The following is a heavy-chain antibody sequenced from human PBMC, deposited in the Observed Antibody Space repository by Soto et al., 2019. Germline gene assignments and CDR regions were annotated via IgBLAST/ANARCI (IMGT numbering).Heavy chain of an antibody. V-gene: IGHV1-46*03. J-gene: IGHJ4*02. CDR3: AIFSVGDYVYYFDY. Sequence: ASVKVCCKASGYTFTSYDMHWVRQAPGQGLEWTGIINPSGGSTSYAQKFQGRVTMTRDTSTSTVYMELSSLRSEDTAVYYCAIFSVGDYVYYFDYWGQGTLVTVSS. CDR2: INPSGGST. CDR1: GYTFTSYD. D-gene: IGHD4-17*01.